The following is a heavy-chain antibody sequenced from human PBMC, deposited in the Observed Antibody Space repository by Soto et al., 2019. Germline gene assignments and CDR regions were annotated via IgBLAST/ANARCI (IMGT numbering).Heavy chain of an antibody. V-gene: IGHV1-3*01. J-gene: IGHJ6*03. CDR1: GGTFSSYA. CDR2: INAGNGNT. Sequence: GASVKVSCKASGGTFSSYAISWVRQAPGQGLEWMGWINAGNGNTKYSQKFQGRVTITRDTSASTAYMELSSLRSEDTAVYYCARDQGYCSGGSCEYYYYYYMDVWGKGTTVTVSS. D-gene: IGHD2-15*01. CDR3: ARDQGYCSGGSCEYYYYYYMDV.